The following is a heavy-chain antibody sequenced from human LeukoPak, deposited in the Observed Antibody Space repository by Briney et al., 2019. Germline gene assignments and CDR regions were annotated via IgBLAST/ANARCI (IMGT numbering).Heavy chain of an antibody. CDR3: ARDGGLAAAGTKEWYFDY. CDR1: GYTFTRWN. D-gene: IGHD6-13*01. J-gene: IGHJ4*02. V-gene: IGHV1-18*01. Sequence: ASVKVSCKASGYTFTRWNFSWVRQAPGQGLEWMGWISGYNGNTNNVEKLQGRVTMTTDTSTSTAYMELRSLRSDDTAVYYCARDGGLAAAGTKEWYFDYWGQGTLVTVSS. CDR2: ISGYNGNT.